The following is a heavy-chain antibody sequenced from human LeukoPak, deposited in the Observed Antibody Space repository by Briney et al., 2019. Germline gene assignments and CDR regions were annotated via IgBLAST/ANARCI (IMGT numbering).Heavy chain of an antibody. Sequence: GGSLRLSCEASGFVFSTYAMHWVRQAPGKGLEWVALISSDGSIKYYADSVKGRFTISRDNSRNTLYLQMNSLRTDDTAVYYCARDREPGIPFDYWGQGTLVTVSS. CDR3: ARDREPGIPFDY. CDR1: GFVFSTYA. V-gene: IGHV3-30-3*01. D-gene: IGHD1-26*01. J-gene: IGHJ4*02. CDR2: ISSDGSIK.